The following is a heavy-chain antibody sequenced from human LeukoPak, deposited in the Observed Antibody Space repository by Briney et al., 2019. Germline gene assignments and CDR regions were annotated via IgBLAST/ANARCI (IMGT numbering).Heavy chain of an antibody. V-gene: IGHV1-69*01. CDR1: GGTFSSYA. J-gene: IGHJ4*02. Sequence: GSSVKVSCKASGGTFSSYAISWVRQAPGQGLEWMGGIIPIFGTANYAQKFQGRVTITADEPTSTAYMELSSLRSEDTAVYYCARDPHDYGDYGDWGQGTLVTVSS. D-gene: IGHD4-17*01. CDR2: IIPIFGTA. CDR3: ARDPHDYGDYGD.